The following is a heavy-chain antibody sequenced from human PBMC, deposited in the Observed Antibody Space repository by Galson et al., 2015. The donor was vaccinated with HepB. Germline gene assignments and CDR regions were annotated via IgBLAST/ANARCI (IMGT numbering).Heavy chain of an antibody. Sequence: SLRLSCAASGFTFSSYAMSWVRQAPGKGLECVSTISGSGGATYQADSVKGRFTISRDNSKNTLYLQMNSLRAGDTAEYFCAKGWVPPTLIDYWGQGPLVTVSS. D-gene: IGHD2-15*01. CDR3: AKGWVPPTLIDY. V-gene: IGHV3-23*01. CDR1: GFTFSSYA. CDR2: ISGSGGAT. J-gene: IGHJ4*02.